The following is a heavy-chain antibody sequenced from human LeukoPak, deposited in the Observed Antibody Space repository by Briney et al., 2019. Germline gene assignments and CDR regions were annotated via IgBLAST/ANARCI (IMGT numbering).Heavy chain of an antibody. CDR3: ARLSTAVADNDN. CDR2: IKQDGSDK. CDR1: GFTFDDYA. V-gene: IGHV3-7*01. D-gene: IGHD6-13*01. J-gene: IGHJ4*02. Sequence: GRSLRLSCAASGFTFDDYAMHWVRQAPGKGLEWVANIKQDGSDKYYVDSVKGRFTISRDNAKNSLYLQMNSLRAEDTAVYYCARLSTAVADNDNWGQGTLVTVSS.